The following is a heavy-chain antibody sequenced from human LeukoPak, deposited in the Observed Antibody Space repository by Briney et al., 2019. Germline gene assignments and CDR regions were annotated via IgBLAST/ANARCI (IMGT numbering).Heavy chain of an antibody. Sequence: GASVKVSCKASGGTFSSYAISWVRQAPGQGLEWMGGIIPIFGTANYAQKFKVRVTITADESTSTAYMELSSLRSEDTAVYYCARVSCSGGSCYYYYGMDVWGQGTTVTVSS. V-gene: IGHV1-69*13. J-gene: IGHJ6*02. CDR1: GGTFSSYA. CDR3: ARVSCSGGSCYYYYGMDV. CDR2: IIPIFGTA. D-gene: IGHD2-15*01.